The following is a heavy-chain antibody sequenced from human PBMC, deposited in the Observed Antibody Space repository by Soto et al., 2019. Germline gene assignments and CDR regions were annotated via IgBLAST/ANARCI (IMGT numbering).Heavy chain of an antibody. Sequence: SETLSLTCTVSGGSISSSSYYWGWIRQPPGKGLEWIGSIYYSGSTYYNPSLKSRVTISVDTSKNQFSLKLSSVTAADTAVYYCARGLGMSHGAFDIWGLGTMVTVSS. CDR2: IYYSGST. CDR1: GGSISSSSYY. J-gene: IGHJ3*02. V-gene: IGHV4-39*07. D-gene: IGHD7-27*01. CDR3: ARGLGMSHGAFDI.